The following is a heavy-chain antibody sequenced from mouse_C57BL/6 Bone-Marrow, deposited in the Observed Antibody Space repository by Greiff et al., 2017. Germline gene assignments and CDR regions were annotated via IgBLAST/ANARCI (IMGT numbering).Heavy chain of an antibody. D-gene: IGHD2-1*01. CDR3: ARVDGNYEAMDY. J-gene: IGHJ4*01. CDR1: GFTFSSYA. CDR2: ISDGGSYT. Sequence: EVQVVESGGGLVKPGGSLKLSCAASGFTFSSYAMSWVRQTPEKRLEWVATISDGGSYTYYPDNVKGRFTISRDNAKNNLYLQMSHLKSEDTAMYYCARVDGNYEAMDYWGQGTSVTVSS. V-gene: IGHV5-4*01.